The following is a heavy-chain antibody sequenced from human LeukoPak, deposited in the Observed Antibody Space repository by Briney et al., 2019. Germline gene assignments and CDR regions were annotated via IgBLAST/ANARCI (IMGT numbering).Heavy chain of an antibody. D-gene: IGHD7-27*01. CDR1: GFTVSSNY. J-gene: IGHJ3*02. Sequence: GGSLRLSCAASGFTVSSNYMSWVRQAPGKGLEWVSVIYSGGSTYYADSVKGRFTISRDNSKSTLYLQMNSLRAEDTAVYYCARDPGLQGYAFDIWGQGTMVTVSS. CDR3: ARDPGLQGYAFDI. CDR2: IYSGGST. V-gene: IGHV3-66*01.